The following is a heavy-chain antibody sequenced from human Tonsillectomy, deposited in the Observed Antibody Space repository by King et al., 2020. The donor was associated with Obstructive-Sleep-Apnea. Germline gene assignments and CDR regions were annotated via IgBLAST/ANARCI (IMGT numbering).Heavy chain of an antibody. D-gene: IGHD6-19*01. CDR3: ARRAGGAVGDV. J-gene: IGHJ6*02. CDR2: MNPNSGNT. Sequence: QLVQSGAEVKKPGASVKVSCKASGYTFTSYDINLGRQAPGQGLEWMGWMNPNSGNTGYAQQFQGRVTMTRNTSINTAYMELSSLRSEDTALYYCARRAGGAVGDVWGQGTTVTVSS. V-gene: IGHV1-8*01. CDR1: GYTFTSYD.